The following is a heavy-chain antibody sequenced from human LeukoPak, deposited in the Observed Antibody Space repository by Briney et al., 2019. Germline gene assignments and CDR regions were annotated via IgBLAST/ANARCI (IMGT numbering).Heavy chain of an antibody. Sequence: SETLSLTCAVYGGSFSGYYWSWIRQPPGKGLEWIGEINHSGSTNYNPSLKSRVTMSVDTSKNQFSLKLSSVTAADTAVYYCARGSMVRGVIPRAYYYGMDVWGQGTTVTVSS. V-gene: IGHV4-34*01. CDR2: INHSGST. J-gene: IGHJ6*02. CDR3: ARGSMVRGVIPRAYYYGMDV. D-gene: IGHD3-10*01. CDR1: GGSFSGYY.